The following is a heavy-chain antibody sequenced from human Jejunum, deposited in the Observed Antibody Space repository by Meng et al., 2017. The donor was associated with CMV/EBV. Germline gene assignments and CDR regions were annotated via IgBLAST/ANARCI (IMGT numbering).Heavy chain of an antibody. Sequence: SSYWMSWVRQAPGKGLEWVANIKQDGSDKYYVDSVKGRFTISRDSAKNSLYLLMNSLRAEDTAVYYCARGFWDIVVIPASTSIWDYWGQGTLVTVSS. CDR1: SSYW. V-gene: IGHV3-7*02. D-gene: IGHD2-2*01. J-gene: IGHJ4*02. CDR2: IKQDGSDK. CDR3: ARGFWDIVVIPASTSIWDY.